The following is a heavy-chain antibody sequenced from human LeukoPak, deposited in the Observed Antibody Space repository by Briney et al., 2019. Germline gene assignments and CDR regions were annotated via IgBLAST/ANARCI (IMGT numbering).Heavy chain of an antibody. D-gene: IGHD6-19*01. J-gene: IGHJ4*02. V-gene: IGHV4-39*01. CDR2: SNYSGST. CDR3: ARSSSGWNFDY. CDR1: AGSLRSSIYY. Sequence: SETLSLTCTVSAGSLRSSIYYWGWIRQPPGKGLEWLGSSNYSGSTHYNPSLKGRVTISIDTSKNQFSLQLSSVTAADTAVYYCARSSSGWNFDYWGQGTLVTVSS.